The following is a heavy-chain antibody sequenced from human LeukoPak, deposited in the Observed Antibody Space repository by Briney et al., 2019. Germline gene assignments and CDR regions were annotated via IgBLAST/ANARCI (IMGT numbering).Heavy chain of an antibody. J-gene: IGHJ4*02. CDR2: ISTYNGKT. D-gene: IGHD3-10*01. CDR1: GYTFTSYG. Sequence: ASVKVSCKASGYTFTSYGICWVRQAPGQGLEWMGWISTYNGKTNYAQKIQGRVTMTTDTSTSTAYMELRSLRSDDTAVYYCARDLRRPLWFGELLPLGYWGQGTLVTVSS. V-gene: IGHV1-18*01. CDR3: ARDLRRPLWFGELLPLGY.